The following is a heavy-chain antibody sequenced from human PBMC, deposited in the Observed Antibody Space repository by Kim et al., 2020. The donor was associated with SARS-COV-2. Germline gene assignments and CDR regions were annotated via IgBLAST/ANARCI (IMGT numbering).Heavy chain of an antibody. Sequence: ASVKVSCKASGYTFTGYYMHWVRQAPGQGLEWMGRINPNSGGTNYAQKFQGRVTMTRDTSISTAYMELSRLRSDDTAVYYCARWGTILTGYYSFDPWGQGTLVTVSS. D-gene: IGHD3-9*01. V-gene: IGHV1-2*06. CDR3: ARWGTILTGYYSFDP. CDR2: INPNSGGT. CDR1: GYTFTGYY. J-gene: IGHJ5*02.